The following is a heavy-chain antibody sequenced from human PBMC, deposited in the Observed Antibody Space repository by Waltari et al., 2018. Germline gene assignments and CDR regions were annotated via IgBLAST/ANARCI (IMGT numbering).Heavy chain of an antibody. CDR1: GFTVSSNY. CDR2: ISSGGST. Sequence: EVQLVESGGGLIQPGGSLRLSCAASGFTVSSNYMSWVRQAPGKGLEWFSVISSGGSTYYADSVKGRFTISRDNSKNTLYLQMNSLRAEDTAVYYCAGALYDYGDFWDAFDIWGQGTMVTVSS. CDR3: AGALYDYGDFWDAFDI. V-gene: IGHV3-53*01. J-gene: IGHJ3*02. D-gene: IGHD4-17*01.